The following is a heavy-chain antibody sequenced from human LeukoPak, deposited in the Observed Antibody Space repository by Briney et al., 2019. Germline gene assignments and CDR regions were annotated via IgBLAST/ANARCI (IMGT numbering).Heavy chain of an antibody. CDR3: ARAVGEWELWGYFDY. J-gene: IGHJ4*02. D-gene: IGHD1-26*01. Sequence: GGSLRLSCAASGLTFSTHAMIWVWVRQAPGKGLEWVSALNGATGVTYYADSVKGRFALSRDSSDSTLYLQMNSLRVEDTAMYYCARAVGEWELWGYFDYWGQGTLVTVSS. V-gene: IGHV3-23*01. CDR1: GLTFSTHA. CDR2: LNGATGVT.